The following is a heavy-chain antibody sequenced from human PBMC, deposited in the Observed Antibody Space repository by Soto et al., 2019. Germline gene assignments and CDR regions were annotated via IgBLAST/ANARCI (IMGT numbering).Heavy chain of an antibody. CDR1: GGTFSSYA. CDR3: ARGMYYYDSSGYSHSYCFDY. D-gene: IGHD3-22*01. CDR2: IIPIFGTA. J-gene: IGHJ4*02. Sequence: SVKVSCKASGGTFSSYAISWVRQAPGQGLEWMGGIIPIFGTANYAQKFQGRVTITADESTSTAYMELSSLRSEDTAVYYCARGMYYYDSSGYSHSYCFDYWGQGTL. V-gene: IGHV1-69*13.